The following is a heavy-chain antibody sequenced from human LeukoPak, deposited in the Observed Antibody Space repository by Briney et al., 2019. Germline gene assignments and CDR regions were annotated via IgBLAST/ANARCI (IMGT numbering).Heavy chain of an antibody. V-gene: IGHV4-61*02. J-gene: IGHJ4*02. D-gene: IGHD3-3*01. CDR3: ARVDYDFWSGYRSYYFDY. Sequence: SQTLSLTCTVSGGSISSGSYYWSWIRQPAGKGLEWIGRIYTSGSTNYNPSLKSRVTISVDTSKNQFSLKLSSVTAADTAVYYCARVDYDFWSGYRSYYFDYWGQGTLVTVSS. CDR1: GGSISSGSYY. CDR2: IYTSGST.